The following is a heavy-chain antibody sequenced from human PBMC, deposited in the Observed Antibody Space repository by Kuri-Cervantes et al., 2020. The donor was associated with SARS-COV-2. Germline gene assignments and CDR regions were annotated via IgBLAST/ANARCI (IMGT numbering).Heavy chain of an antibody. Sequence: GESLKISCAASGFTFSSYWMSWVRQAPGKGLEWVANIKQGGSEKYYVDSVKGRFTISRDNAKNSLYLQMNSLRAEDTAVYYCARIPGYSSGWLAFDIWGQGTMVTDSS. V-gene: IGHV3-7*01. D-gene: IGHD6-19*01. CDR3: ARIPGYSSGWLAFDI. J-gene: IGHJ3*02. CDR1: GFTFSSYW. CDR2: IKQGGSEK.